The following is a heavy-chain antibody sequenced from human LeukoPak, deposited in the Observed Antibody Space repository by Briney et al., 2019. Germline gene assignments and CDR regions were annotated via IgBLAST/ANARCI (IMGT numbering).Heavy chain of an antibody. Sequence: PSETLSLTCAVYGGSFSGYYWSWIRQPPGKGLEWIGEINHSGSTNYNPSLKSRVTISVDTSKSQFSLKLSSVTAADTAVYYCARYVIKQQLVFFSPPHELNFDYWGQGTLVTVSS. D-gene: IGHD6-13*01. J-gene: IGHJ4*02. CDR2: INHSGST. V-gene: IGHV4-34*01. CDR1: GGSFSGYY. CDR3: ARYVIKQQLVFFSPPHELNFDY.